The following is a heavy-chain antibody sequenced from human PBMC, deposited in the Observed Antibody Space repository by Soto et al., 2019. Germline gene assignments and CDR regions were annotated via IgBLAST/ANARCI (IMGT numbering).Heavy chain of an antibody. Sequence: SVKVSCKASGGTFSSYAISWVRQAPGQGLEWMGGIIPIFGTANYAQKFQGRVTITADESTSTAYMELSSLRSEDTAVYYCARGTAIVVVVAATSYYYGMDVWGQGTTVTVSS. CDR3: ARGTAIVVVVAATSYYYGMDV. J-gene: IGHJ6*02. CDR1: GGTFSSYA. CDR2: IIPIFGTA. D-gene: IGHD2-15*01. V-gene: IGHV1-69*13.